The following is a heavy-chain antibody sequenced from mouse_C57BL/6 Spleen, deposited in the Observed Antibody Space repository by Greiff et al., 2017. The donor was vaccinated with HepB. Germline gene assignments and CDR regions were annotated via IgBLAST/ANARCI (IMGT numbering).Heavy chain of an antibody. D-gene: IGHD2-4*01. CDR2: IDPSDSYT. CDR1: GYTFTSYW. J-gene: IGHJ3*01. V-gene: IGHV1-50*01. CDR3: ARVSDDYGFAY. Sequence: QVQLQQPGAELVKPGASVKLSCKASGYTFTSYWMQWVKQRPGQGLEWIGEIDPSDSYTNYNQKFKGKATLTVDTSSSTAYMQLSSLTSEDSAVYYCARVSDDYGFAYWGQGTLVTVSA.